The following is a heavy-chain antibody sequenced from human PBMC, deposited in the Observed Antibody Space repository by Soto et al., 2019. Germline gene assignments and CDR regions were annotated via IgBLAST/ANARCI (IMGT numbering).Heavy chain of an antibody. CDR2: ISGSGDST. CDR3: ARRRSGWYFDY. Sequence: EVQLLESGGGLVQPGGSLRLSCAASGFTFSSYAMNWVRQAPGKGLEWVSVISGSGDSTYYADSVKGRFTISRDNSKNPLYLHMNSLRAEDTAAYYCARRRSGWYFDYWGQGTLVTVSS. J-gene: IGHJ4*02. V-gene: IGHV3-23*01. D-gene: IGHD6-19*01. CDR1: GFTFSSYA.